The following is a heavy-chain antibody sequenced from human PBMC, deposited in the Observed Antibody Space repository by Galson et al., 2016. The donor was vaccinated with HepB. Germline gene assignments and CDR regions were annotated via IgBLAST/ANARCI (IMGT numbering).Heavy chain of an antibody. CDR3: ARDPGFRNGMNV. CDR2: SYGDGSA. Sequence: SLRLSCAASGFIVSNDYMNWVRQAPGKGLEWLSVSYGDGSAYYAESVRGRFTISRDNSKNSVFLQMNNLRAEDTAVYYCARDPGFRNGMNVWAKGPRSPSH. J-gene: IGHJ6*02. CDR1: GFIVSNDY. V-gene: IGHV3-53*01.